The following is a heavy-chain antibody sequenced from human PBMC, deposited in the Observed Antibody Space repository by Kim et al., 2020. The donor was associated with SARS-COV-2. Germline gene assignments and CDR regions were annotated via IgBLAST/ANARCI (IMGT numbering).Heavy chain of an antibody. D-gene: IGHD3-9*01. Sequence: YNPSLKSRVTISVDKSKNQFSLKLSSVTAADTAVYYCARVHDILTGYYDYWGQGTLVTVSS. V-gene: IGHV4-4*02. J-gene: IGHJ4*02. CDR3: ARVHDILTGYYDY.